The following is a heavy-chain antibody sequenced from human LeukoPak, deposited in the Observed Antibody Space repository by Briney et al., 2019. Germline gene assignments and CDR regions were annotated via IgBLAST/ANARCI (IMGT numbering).Heavy chain of an antibody. J-gene: IGHJ4*02. CDR1: GFTFSNHW. CDR3: ARHVPRGRSDFDC. D-gene: IGHD5-12*01. V-gene: IGHV3-7*01. Sequence: RSLRLSCAASGFTFSNHWMAWVRQTPGKGPEWVANIDEDGDVKFYAVSVKGRFTVSRDNGRTSLSLQMDSLRAEDTAIYYCARHVPRGRSDFDCWGQGALVTVSS. CDR2: IDEDGDVK.